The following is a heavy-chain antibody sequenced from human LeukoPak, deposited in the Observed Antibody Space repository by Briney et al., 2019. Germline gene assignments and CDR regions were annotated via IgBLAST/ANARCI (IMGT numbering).Heavy chain of an antibody. Sequence: SETLSLTCTVSGGSFSNYYWSWIRQPAGKGLEWIGHIYSSGSTNYNPSLKSRVTISLDTSNRQFSLKLNSVTAADTAVYYCGRALGSGSYIDFWGQGTLVTVSS. J-gene: IGHJ4*02. CDR1: GGSFSNYY. CDR3: GRALGSGSYIDF. D-gene: IGHD1-26*01. CDR2: IYSSGST. V-gene: IGHV4-4*07.